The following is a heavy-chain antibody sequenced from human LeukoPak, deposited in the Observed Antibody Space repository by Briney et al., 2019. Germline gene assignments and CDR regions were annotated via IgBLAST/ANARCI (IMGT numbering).Heavy chain of an antibody. CDR2: MNPNSGDT. D-gene: IGHD2-2*01. CDR3: ARGPTYCSSTSCGKYNWFDP. J-gene: IGHJ5*02. Sequence: ASVKVSCKASGYTFTSYDINWVRQATGQGLEWMGWMNPNSGDTGYAQEFQGRVTITRNTSISTAYMELSSLRSEDTAVYYCARGPTYCSSTSCGKYNWFDPWGQGTLVTVSS. CDR1: GYTFTSYD. V-gene: IGHV1-8*03.